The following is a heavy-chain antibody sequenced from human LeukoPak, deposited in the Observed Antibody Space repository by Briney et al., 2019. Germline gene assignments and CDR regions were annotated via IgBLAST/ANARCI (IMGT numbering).Heavy chain of an antibody. CDR1: GGSISSGAYY. V-gene: IGHV4-31*03. CDR3: ARDLGDGYLASDY. D-gene: IGHD5-24*01. CDR2: FYYSGST. Sequence: SETLSLTCTVSGGSISSGAYYWSWIRQHPGKGLEWIGYFYYSGSTYYNPSLKSRVTISVDTSKNQFSLDLSSVTAADTAVYYCARDLGDGYLASDYWGQGTLVTVSS. J-gene: IGHJ4*02.